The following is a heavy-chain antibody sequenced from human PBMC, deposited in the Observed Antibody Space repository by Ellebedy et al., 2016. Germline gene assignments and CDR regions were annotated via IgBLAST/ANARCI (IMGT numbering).Heavy chain of an antibody. J-gene: IGHJ4*02. CDR2: LYSGGTI. V-gene: IGHV3-66*01. CDR1: GFSVSSNY. D-gene: IGHD1-26*01. CDR3: ASDGIDY. Sequence: GGSLRLSCVVSGFSVSSNYLSWVRQAPGKGLEWVSVLYSGGTIYYADSVKGRFTISRDDFKNTLYLQMNNLRAEDTAVYYCASDGIDYWGQGTLVTVSS.